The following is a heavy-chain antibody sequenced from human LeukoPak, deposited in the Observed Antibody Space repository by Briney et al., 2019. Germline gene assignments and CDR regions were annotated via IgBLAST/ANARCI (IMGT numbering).Heavy chain of an antibody. J-gene: IGHJ4*02. Sequence: PSETLSLTRTVSGDSISSGGFYWSWIRQRPGKGLEWTGYIYYRGSTYYNPSLKSRLNISVDTYKNQFSLGLSSVTAADTAVYYCAREGSGPDYWGQGTLVIVSS. CDR3: AREGSGPDY. V-gene: IGHV4-31*03. CDR2: IYYRGST. D-gene: IGHD6-19*01. CDR1: GDSISSGGFY.